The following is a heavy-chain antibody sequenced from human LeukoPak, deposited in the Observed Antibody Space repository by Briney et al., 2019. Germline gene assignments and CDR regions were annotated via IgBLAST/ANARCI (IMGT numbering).Heavy chain of an antibody. CDR3: ARDKVEYCGGDCYSLYYYGMDV. V-gene: IGHV3-33*01. Sequence: GGSLRLSCAASGFTFSSHGMHWVRQAPGKGLEWVAVIWYDGSNKHYTGSVKGRFTISRDNSKNTLYLQMNSLRAEDTAVYYCARDKVEYCGGDCYSLYYYGMDVWGQGTTVTVSS. CDR2: IWYDGSNK. J-gene: IGHJ6*02. D-gene: IGHD2-21*02. CDR1: GFTFSSHG.